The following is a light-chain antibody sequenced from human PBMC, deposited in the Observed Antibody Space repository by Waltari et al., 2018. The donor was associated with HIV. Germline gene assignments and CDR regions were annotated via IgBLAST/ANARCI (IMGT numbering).Light chain of an antibody. Sequence: EIVLTQSPGTLSLSQGERATLSCRASQTIRNNYLVWYQHKPGRAPRLLISGAYNRATGIPDRFSGSGSGTDFTLTITRLEPEDSAVYYCQQYHNTPFTFGQGTRLEIK. J-gene: IGKJ5*01. CDR3: QQYHNTPFT. V-gene: IGKV3-20*01. CDR2: GAY. CDR1: QTIRNNY.